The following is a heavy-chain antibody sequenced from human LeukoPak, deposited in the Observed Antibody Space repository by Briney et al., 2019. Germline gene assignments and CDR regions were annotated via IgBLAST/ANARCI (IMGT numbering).Heavy chain of an antibody. D-gene: IGHD3-22*01. CDR3: VKDGSDYYYDSRGYYYYYYGTDV. Sequence: GGSLRLSCAASGFTFSSYAMSWVRQAPGKGLEWVLGISGSDDSTYNADSVKGRFTISRDNSKNTLYLQMNNLRVEDTAVYYCVKDGSDYYYDSRGYYYYYYGTDVWGQGTTVTVSS. CDR2: ISGSDDST. V-gene: IGHV3-23*01. J-gene: IGHJ6*02. CDR1: GFTFSSYA.